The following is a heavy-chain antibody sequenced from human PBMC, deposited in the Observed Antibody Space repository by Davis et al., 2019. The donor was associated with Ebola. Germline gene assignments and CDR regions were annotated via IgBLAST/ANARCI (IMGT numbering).Heavy chain of an antibody. CDR1: GYTFTGYY. J-gene: IGHJ4*02. CDR3: ARDKRGYCSGGSCSEPDYYFDY. Sequence: ASVKVSCKASGYTFTGYYMHWVRQAPGQGREWMGWINPNSGGTNYAQKFQGWVTMTRDTSISTAYMELSRLRSDDTAVYYCARDKRGYCSGGSCSEPDYYFDYWGQGTLVTVSS. V-gene: IGHV1-2*04. D-gene: IGHD2-15*01. CDR2: INPNSGGT.